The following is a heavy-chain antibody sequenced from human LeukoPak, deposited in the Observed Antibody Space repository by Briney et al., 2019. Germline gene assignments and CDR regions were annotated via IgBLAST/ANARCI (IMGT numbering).Heavy chain of an antibody. J-gene: IGHJ4*02. CDR1: GGSISSSSYY. Sequence: SETLSLTCTVSGGSISSSSYYWGWIRLPPGKGLEWIGSIYYSGSTYYNPSLKSRVTISVDTSKNQFSLKLSSVTAADTAVYYCARQEIGNCSSSSCYSFDYWGQGTLVTVSS. V-gene: IGHV4-39*07. CDR3: ARQEIGNCSSSSCYSFDY. D-gene: IGHD2-2*02. CDR2: IYYSGST.